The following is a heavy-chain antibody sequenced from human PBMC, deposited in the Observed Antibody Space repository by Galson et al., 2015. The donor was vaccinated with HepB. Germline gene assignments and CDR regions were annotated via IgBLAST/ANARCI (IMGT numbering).Heavy chain of an antibody. J-gene: IGHJ4*02. CDR1: GYSFTSYW. Sequence: QSGAEVKKPGESLKISCKVSGYSFTSYWIGWVRQMPGKGLEWMGIIYPGDSDTRYSPSFEGQVTISADRSISTAYLQWSSLKASDTAMYYCARSEMATITQLDYWGQGTLVTVSS. V-gene: IGHV5-51*01. CDR2: IYPGDSDT. D-gene: IGHD5-24*01. CDR3: ARSEMATITQLDY.